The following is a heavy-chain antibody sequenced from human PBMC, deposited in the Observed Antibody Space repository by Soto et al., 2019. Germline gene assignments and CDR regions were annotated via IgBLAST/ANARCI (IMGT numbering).Heavy chain of an antibody. V-gene: IGHV1-8*01. Sequence: ASVKVSCKASGYTFTSYDINWVRQATGQGLEWMGWMNPNSGNTGYAQKFQGRVTMTRNTSISTAYMELSSLRSEDTAVYYCARGLLDIPTATAENYYYYYMDVWGKGTTVTVSS. CDR1: GYTFTSYD. J-gene: IGHJ6*03. CDR2: MNPNSGNT. CDR3: ARGLLDIPTATAENYYYYYMDV. D-gene: IGHD3-9*01.